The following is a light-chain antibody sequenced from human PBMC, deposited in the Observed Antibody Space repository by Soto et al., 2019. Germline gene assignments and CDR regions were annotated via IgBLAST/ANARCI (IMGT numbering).Light chain of an antibody. Sequence: QSALTQPASVSGSPGQSITISCTGTSSDVGGYNYVSWYQQHPGKAPKLMIYDVSNRPSGVSNRFSGSKSVNTASLTISGLQAEDEADYYCSSYTSSSTVVFGGWTKLT. CDR1: SSDVGGYNY. CDR3: SSYTSSSTVV. J-gene: IGLJ2*01. V-gene: IGLV2-14*01. CDR2: DVS.